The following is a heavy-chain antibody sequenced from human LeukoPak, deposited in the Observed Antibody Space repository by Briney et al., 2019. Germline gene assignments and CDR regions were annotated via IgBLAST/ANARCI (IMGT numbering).Heavy chain of an antibody. CDR3: ARAIAARPLAYYYYYYYMDV. CDR2: IYHSGTT. Sequence: SETLSLTCTVSGYSISSGYYWGWIRQPPGKGLEWIGSIYHSGTTYYNPSLKSRVTISVDTSKNQFSLKLSSVTAADTAVYYCARAIAARPLAYYYYYYYMDVWGKGTTVTVSS. V-gene: IGHV4-38-2*02. J-gene: IGHJ6*03. CDR1: GYSISSGYY. D-gene: IGHD6-6*01.